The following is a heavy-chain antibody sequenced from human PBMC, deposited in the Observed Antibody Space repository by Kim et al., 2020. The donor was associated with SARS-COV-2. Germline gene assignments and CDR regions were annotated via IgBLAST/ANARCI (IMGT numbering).Heavy chain of an antibody. Sequence: GNTKYAQNRQGRVTVTTDISTSTAYMELRSLRSDDTAVYYCARDSVNALDVWGQGTLVTVSS. J-gene: IGHJ3*01. CDR2: GNT. CDR3: ARDSVNALDV. V-gene: IGHV1-18*01.